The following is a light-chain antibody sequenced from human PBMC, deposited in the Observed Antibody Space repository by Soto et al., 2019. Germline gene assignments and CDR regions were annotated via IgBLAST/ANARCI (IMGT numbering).Light chain of an antibody. J-gene: IGLJ3*02. CDR2: LEGSGSY. CDR1: SGHSSYI. Sequence: QSVLTQSSSASASLGSSVKLTCTLSSGHSSYIIAWHQQQPGKAPRYLMKLEGSGSYNKGSGVPDRFSGSSSGADRYLTISNLQFEDEADYYCETWDSTTRVFGGGTTVTVL. CDR3: ETWDSTTRV. V-gene: IGLV4-60*02.